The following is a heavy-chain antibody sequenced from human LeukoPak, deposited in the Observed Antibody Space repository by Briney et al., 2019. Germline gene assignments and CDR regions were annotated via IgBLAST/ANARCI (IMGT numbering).Heavy chain of an antibody. CDR2: ISSSSSYI. J-gene: IGHJ3*02. Sequence: GGSLRLSCAASGFTFSSYSMNWVRQAPGKGLEWVSSISSSSSYIYYADSVKGRFTISRDNVKNSLYLQMNSLRAEDTAVYYCARDRSPLLRLDIWGQGTMVTVSS. V-gene: IGHV3-21*01. CDR3: ARDRSPLLRLDI. D-gene: IGHD3-16*01. CDR1: GFTFSSYS.